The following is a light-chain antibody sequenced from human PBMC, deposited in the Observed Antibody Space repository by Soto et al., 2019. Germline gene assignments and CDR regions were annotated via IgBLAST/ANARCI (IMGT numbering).Light chain of an antibody. CDR1: QSVWSN. V-gene: IGKV3-15*01. Sequence: VMTQFPATLSVSPGGRATLSCRASQSVWSNLAWYQQKPGQAPRLLIYGGSTRATGVPAKFSGSGSGTEVTLTISSLQTEDVGGYYCQKYDNRTPLTLGVGTKVDIK. J-gene: IGKJ4*01. CDR2: GGS. CDR3: QKYDNRTPLT.